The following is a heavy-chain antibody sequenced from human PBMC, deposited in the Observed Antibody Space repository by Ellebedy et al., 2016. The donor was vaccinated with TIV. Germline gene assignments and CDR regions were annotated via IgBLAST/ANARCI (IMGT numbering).Heavy chain of an antibody. CDR1: GFTFSDYY. CDR3: ARDDSSGYYKSYYYGMDV. D-gene: IGHD3-22*01. V-gene: IGHV3-11*04. CDR2: ISSSGSTI. Sequence: GESLKISCAASGFTFSDYYMSWIRQAPGKGLEWISYISSSGSTIYYADSVKGRFTISRDNAKNSLYLQMNSLRAEDTAVYYCARDDSSGYYKSYYYGMDVWGQGTTVSVSS. J-gene: IGHJ6*02.